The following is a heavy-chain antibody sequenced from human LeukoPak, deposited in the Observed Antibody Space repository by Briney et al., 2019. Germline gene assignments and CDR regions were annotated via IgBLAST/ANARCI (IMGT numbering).Heavy chain of an antibody. V-gene: IGHV3-23*01. Sequence: GGSLRLSCAASGFTFSNYAMHWVRQAPGKGLEWVSTIDGPTFRTHYADSVMGRFTISRDNSKNTLYLQMNSLRAEDTAVYYCARDWGGGFDPWGQGTLVTVSS. CDR1: GFTFSNYA. J-gene: IGHJ5*02. D-gene: IGHD3-16*01. CDR2: IDGPTFRT. CDR3: ARDWGGGFDP.